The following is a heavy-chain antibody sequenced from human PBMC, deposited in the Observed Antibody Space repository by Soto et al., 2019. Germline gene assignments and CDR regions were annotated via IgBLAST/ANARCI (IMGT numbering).Heavy chain of an antibody. J-gene: IGHJ6*03. V-gene: IGHV1-8*01. D-gene: IGHD2-15*01. CDR3: AKDRRLLLYYYYYMDV. CDR2: MNPNSGNT. Sequence: ASVKVSCKASGYTLTSYDVNWVRQATGQGLEWMGWMNPNSGNTGYAQKFQGRVTMTRNTSISTAYMELSSLRAEDTAVYYCAKDRRLLLYYYYYMDVWGKGTTVTVSS. CDR1: GYTLTSYD.